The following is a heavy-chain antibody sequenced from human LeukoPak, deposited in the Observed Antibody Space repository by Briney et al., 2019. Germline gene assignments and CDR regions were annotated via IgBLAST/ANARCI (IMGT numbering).Heavy chain of an antibody. J-gene: IGHJ3*02. CDR2: IWYDGGNK. CDR1: GFTFSSYG. CDR3: ARGSVGRYRPPDI. D-gene: IGHD3/OR15-3a*01. V-gene: IGHV3-33*01. Sequence: GGSLRLSCAASGFTFSSYGMHWVRQAPGKGLEWVAVIWYDGGNKYYADSVKGRFTISRDNSKNTLYLQMNSLRAEDTAVYYCARGSVGRYRPPDIWGQGTMVTVSS.